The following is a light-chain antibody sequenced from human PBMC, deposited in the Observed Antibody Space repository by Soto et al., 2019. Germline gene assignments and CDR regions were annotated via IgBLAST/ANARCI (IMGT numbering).Light chain of an antibody. CDR3: QHYNSYSEA. Sequence: DIQMPQSPSTLSGSLGDRVTITCRASQTISSWLAWYQQKKGKAPKLLIYKASTLKSGVPSRFSGSGYGTEFTLTISSLQTDDFATYYCQHYNSYSEAFGQGTKVDIK. CDR1: QTISSW. CDR2: KAS. V-gene: IGKV1-5*03. J-gene: IGKJ1*01.